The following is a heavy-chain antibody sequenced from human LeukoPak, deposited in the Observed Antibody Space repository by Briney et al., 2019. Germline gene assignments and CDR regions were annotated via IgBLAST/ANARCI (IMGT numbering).Heavy chain of an antibody. D-gene: IGHD6-13*01. CDR1: GGTFSSYA. CDR2: IIPILGSA. V-gene: IGHV1-69*11. J-gene: IGHJ4*02. Sequence: SVKVSCKACGGTFSSYAIGWVRQAPGQGLEWVGWIIPILGSANYAQSFQGRVTMTADESTSTAYMELSSLRSEDTAVYYCATSSRTYSSTDYWGQGTLVTVSS. CDR3: ATSSRTYSSTDY.